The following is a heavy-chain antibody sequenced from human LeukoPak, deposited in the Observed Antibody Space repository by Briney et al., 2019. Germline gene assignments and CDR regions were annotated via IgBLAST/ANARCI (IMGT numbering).Heavy chain of an antibody. CDR2: ISGSGAKT. Sequence: GGSLRLSCAASGFTFSSYGMSWVRQAPGKGLEWVSAISGSGAKTYYADSVKGRFTISRDNSKNTLYLQMNSLRAEDTAVYYCAKGGGNYAFDSWGQGTLITVSS. V-gene: IGHV3-23*01. CDR3: AKGGGNYAFDS. CDR1: GFTFSSYG. D-gene: IGHD4-23*01. J-gene: IGHJ4*02.